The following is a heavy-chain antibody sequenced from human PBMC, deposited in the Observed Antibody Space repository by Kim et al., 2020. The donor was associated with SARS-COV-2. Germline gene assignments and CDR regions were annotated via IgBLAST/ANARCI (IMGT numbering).Heavy chain of an antibody. J-gene: IGHJ4*02. D-gene: IGHD3-9*01. CDR3: ARDPDASDILTVSYNPFDY. CDR2: ISSSRSYI. CDR1: GFTFSSYS. V-gene: IGHV3-21*01. Sequence: GGSQRLSCAASGFTFSSYSINWVRQAPGKGLEWVSSISSSRSYIYYADSVKGRFTISRDNAKNSLYLQMNSLRAEDTAVYYCARDPDASDILTVSYNPFDYWGQGTLVTVSS.